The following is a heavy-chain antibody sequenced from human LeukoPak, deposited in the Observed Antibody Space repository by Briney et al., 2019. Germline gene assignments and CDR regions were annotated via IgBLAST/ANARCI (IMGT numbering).Heavy chain of an antibody. V-gene: IGHV3-30*18. D-gene: IGHD6-13*01. CDR1: GFTLSRYG. CDR3: AKRAAAGTVGSSFDI. J-gene: IGHJ3*02. Sequence: GRSLRLSCAASGFTLSRYGMHWVRQAPGKGLEWVAVISYDGSNKYYADSVKGRFTISRDNSKNTLYLQMNSLRPEDTAVYYCAKRAAAGTVGSSFDIWGQGTMVTVSS. CDR2: ISYDGSNK.